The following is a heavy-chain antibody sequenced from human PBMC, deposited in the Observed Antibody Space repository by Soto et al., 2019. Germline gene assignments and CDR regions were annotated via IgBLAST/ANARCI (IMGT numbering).Heavy chain of an antibody. V-gene: IGHV1-3*01. J-gene: IGHJ6*02. CDR3: ARDKRTPGGHFCQFGMGV. Sequence: ASVKVSCKASGYSFTQYAIHWVRQAPGRSLEWLGWIHPANGNTKYSQKFQGRVTFTRDTSATTAYMELSSLRSEDAGLYYCARDKRTPGGHFCQFGMGVWGQATTVTVAS. D-gene: IGHD3-3*02. CDR2: IHPANGNT. CDR1: GYSFTQYA.